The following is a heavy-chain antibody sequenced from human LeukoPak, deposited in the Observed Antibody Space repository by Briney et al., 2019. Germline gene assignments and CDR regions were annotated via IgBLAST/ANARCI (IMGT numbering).Heavy chain of an antibody. Sequence: SGTLSLTCAVSRGSVSGDHWWSWVRQAPGKGLEWIGDIYPGGSPNYNPSLRSRVTISVDRSRTQFSLTVNSVTAADTAVYFCAASRQQLALDGFDSWGQGTLVTASS. J-gene: IGHJ4*02. CDR1: RGSVSGDHW. CDR2: IYPGGSP. V-gene: IGHV4-4*02. CDR3: AASRQQLALDGFDS. D-gene: IGHD6-13*01.